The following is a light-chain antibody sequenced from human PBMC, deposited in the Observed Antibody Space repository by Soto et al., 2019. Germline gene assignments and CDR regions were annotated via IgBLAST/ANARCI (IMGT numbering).Light chain of an antibody. CDR2: GAS. CDR3: QQFSSYPLT. V-gene: IGKV3-20*01. CDR1: QSVSNNY. J-gene: IGKJ4*01. Sequence: EIVFTQSPGTLSLSPGDRATLSCRASQSVSNNYLAWYQQKPGQAPRLLIYGASNRATGIPDRFSGGGSGTDFTLTISRLEPEDFAVYYCQQFSSYPLTFGGGTKVDIK.